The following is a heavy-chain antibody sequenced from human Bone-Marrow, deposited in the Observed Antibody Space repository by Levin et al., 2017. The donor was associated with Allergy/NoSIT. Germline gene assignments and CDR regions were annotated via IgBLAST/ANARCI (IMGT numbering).Heavy chain of an antibody. CDR3: ARVSGYCSSTSCQAPYYYYGMDG. CDR1: GFTFSSYS. V-gene: IGHV3-21*01. D-gene: IGHD2-2*01. J-gene: IGHJ6*02. CDR2: ISSSSSYI. Sequence: GGSLRLSCAASGFTFSSYSMNWVRQAPGKGLEWVSSISSSSSYIYYADSVKGRFTISRDNAKNSLYLQMNSLRAEDTAVYYCARVSGYCSSTSCQAPYYYYGMDGWGQGTTVTVSS.